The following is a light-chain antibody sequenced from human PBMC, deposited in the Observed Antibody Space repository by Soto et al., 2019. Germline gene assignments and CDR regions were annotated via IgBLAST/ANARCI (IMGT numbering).Light chain of an antibody. Sequence: DMQMIQSPSTLSASVGDRVTTTCRASQSISTWLAWYQQKPGKAPDLLIYDASSLQTGVPSRFSGSGAGTEFTLTITSLQPDDFATYYCQQYDTYPLSFGGGTKVDI. CDR2: DAS. CDR1: QSISTW. J-gene: IGKJ4*01. V-gene: IGKV1-5*01. CDR3: QQYDTYPLS.